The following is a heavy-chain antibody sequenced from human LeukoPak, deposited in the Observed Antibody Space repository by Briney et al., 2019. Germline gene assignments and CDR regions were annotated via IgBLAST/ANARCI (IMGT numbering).Heavy chain of an antibody. D-gene: IGHD6-13*01. Sequence: SEPLSFTCTVSGDSLTNPTYFQWSWIRQPPGKGLELIEKIYASGSVKFNPAIESLLTMSLDTSRSQFLLQLSSVTAEDSAVYYCARFRSGLWYDFDSWGQG. V-gene: IGHV4-61*01. CDR3: ARFRSGLWYDFDS. J-gene: IGHJ4*02. CDR1: GDSLTNPTYF. CDR2: IYASGSV.